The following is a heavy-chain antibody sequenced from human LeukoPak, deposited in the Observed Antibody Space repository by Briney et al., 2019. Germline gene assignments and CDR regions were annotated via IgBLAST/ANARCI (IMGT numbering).Heavy chain of an antibody. J-gene: IGHJ5*02. CDR2: MSYDGTNK. CDR3: ARDIATSGPVWFDP. V-gene: IGHV3-30*03. CDR1: GFTFSNYG. D-gene: IGHD6-13*01. Sequence: PGGSLRLSCAASGFTFSNYGMHWVRQAPGKGLEWVAVMSYDGTNKYYGDSVKGRFTISRDNSKKMLYLQMNSLRAEDTAVYYCARDIATSGPVWFDPWGQGTLVTVSS.